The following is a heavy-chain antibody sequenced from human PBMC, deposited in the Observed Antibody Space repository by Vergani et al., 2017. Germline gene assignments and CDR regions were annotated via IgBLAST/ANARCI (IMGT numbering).Heavy chain of an antibody. Sequence: QFRLVQSGGGVVQPGRSLTLPCVDSGLYFSGFSMEWVRQAPGKGLEWVAVISHDGVKTFYAESVKGRFSISRDNSKNTLYLQLNSLRAEDTAIYYCVKEKIDLGSYFFDSWGHGILVTVSS. CDR3: VKEKIDLGSYFFDS. CDR1: GLYFSGFS. J-gene: IGHJ4*01. D-gene: IGHD2/OR15-2a*01. CDR2: ISHDGVKT. V-gene: IGHV3-30-3*01.